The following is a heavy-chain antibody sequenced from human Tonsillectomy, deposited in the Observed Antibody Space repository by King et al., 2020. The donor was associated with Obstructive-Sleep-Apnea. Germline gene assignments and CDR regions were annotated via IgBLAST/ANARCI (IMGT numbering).Heavy chain of an antibody. J-gene: IGHJ4*02. CDR2: INPDGRTT. D-gene: IGHD6-19*01. V-gene: IGHV3-74*01. Sequence: VHLVESGGGLVQPGGSLRLSCEASGFTFSAYWIHWVRQAPGKGLVWVSAINPDGRTTNHADPVKGRFFISRDNAKNTVYLQMNSLRVEDTAVYFCARPPSITVADPFEYWGQGTLVTVSS. CDR1: GFTFSAYW. CDR3: ARPPSITVADPFEY.